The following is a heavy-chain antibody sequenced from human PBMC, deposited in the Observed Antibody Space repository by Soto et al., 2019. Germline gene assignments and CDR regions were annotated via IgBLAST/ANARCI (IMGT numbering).Heavy chain of an antibody. D-gene: IGHD1-7*01. Sequence: QVQLVESGGGVVQPGRSLRLSCAASGFTFSSYGMHWVRQAPGKGLEWVAVISYDGSNKYYADSVKGRFTISRDNSKNTLYLQMNSLRAEDTAVYYCAKDPNFHYYGMDVWGQGTTVTVSS. CDR2: ISYDGSNK. CDR3: AKDPNFHYYGMDV. CDR1: GFTFSSYG. V-gene: IGHV3-30*18. J-gene: IGHJ6*02.